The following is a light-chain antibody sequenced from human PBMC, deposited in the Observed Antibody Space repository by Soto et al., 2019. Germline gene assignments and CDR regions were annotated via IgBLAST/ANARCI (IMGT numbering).Light chain of an antibody. Sequence: DIQMTPSPSSLSASVGDRVTITCRASQSISSSLNWYQQKPGKAPRLLIYAASNLQSGVPSRFSGSGSGTDFTLTISSLQPEDVATYYCQQSYSTPYTFGQGTKLEIK. J-gene: IGKJ2*01. CDR2: AAS. V-gene: IGKV1-39*01. CDR3: QQSYSTPYT. CDR1: QSISSS.